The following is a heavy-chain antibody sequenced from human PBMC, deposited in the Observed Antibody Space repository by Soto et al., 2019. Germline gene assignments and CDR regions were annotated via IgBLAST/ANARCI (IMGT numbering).Heavy chain of an antibody. V-gene: IGHV4-59*01. J-gene: IGHJ5*02. Sequence: SETLSLTCTVSGGSISSYYWSWIRQPPGKGLEWIGYIYYSGSTNYNPSLKSRVTISVDTSKNQFSLKLSSVTAADTAVYYCARAGVSGYSGYEPNWFDPWGQGTRVTVSS. CDR2: IYYSGST. CDR1: GGSISSYY. D-gene: IGHD5-12*01. CDR3: ARAGVSGYSGYEPNWFDP.